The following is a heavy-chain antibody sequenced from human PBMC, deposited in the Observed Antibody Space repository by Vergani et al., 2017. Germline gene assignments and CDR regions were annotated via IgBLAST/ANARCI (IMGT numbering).Heavy chain of an antibody. J-gene: IGHJ4*02. V-gene: IGHV4-31*03. CDR1: GCSISSGGYY. Sequence: QVQLQESGPGLVKPSQTLSLTCTVSGCSISSGGYYWSWIRQHPGKGLEWIGYISYSGSTYYNPSLKSRVTISVDTSKTQFSLKLSSVTAADTAVYYCARATGILRFLEWLSADYFDYWGQGTRVTVSS. CDR3: ARATGILRFLEWLSADYFDY. D-gene: IGHD3-3*01. CDR2: ISYSGST.